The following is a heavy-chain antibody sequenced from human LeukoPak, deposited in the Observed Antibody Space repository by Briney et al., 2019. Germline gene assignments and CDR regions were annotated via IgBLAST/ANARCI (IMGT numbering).Heavy chain of an antibody. CDR1: GITFDDRG. CDR3: AREYASLGFDI. CDR2: INWNGGST. Sequence: GGSLRLSCAASGITFDDRGMSWVRQAPGKGLEWVSGINWNGGSTAYADSVKGRFTISRDNAEKSLYMQMNSLRDEDTALYYCAREYASLGFDIWGQGTTVTVSS. D-gene: IGHD7-27*01. V-gene: IGHV3-20*04. J-gene: IGHJ3*02.